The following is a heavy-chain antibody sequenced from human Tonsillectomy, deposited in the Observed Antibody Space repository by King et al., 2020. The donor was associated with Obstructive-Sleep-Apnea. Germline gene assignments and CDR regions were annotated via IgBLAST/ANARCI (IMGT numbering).Heavy chain of an antibody. V-gene: IGHV4-39*07. Sequence: QLQESGPGLVKPSETLSLTCTVSGGSISSSSYYWGWIRQPPGKGLEWIGSIYYSGSTYYNPSLKIRVTISVDTSKNQFSLKLSSVTAADTAVYYCAREGQWEPDYWGQGTLVTVSS. D-gene: IGHD1-26*01. CDR2: IYYSGST. J-gene: IGHJ4*02. CDR3: AREGQWEPDY. CDR1: GGSISSSSYY.